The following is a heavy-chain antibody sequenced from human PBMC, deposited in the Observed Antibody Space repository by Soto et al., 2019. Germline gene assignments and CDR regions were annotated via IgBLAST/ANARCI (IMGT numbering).Heavy chain of an antibody. V-gene: IGHV5-51*01. D-gene: IGHD5-18*01. CDR3: AMSNTAMGDYYYYGMDV. Sequence: GESLKISCKGSGYSFTSYWIGWVRQMPGKGLEWMGIIYPGDSDTRYSPSFQGQVTISADKSISTAYLQWSSLKASDTAMYYCAMSNTAMGDYYYYGMDVCGQGTTVTVSS. J-gene: IGHJ6*02. CDR1: GYSFTSYW. CDR2: IYPGDSDT.